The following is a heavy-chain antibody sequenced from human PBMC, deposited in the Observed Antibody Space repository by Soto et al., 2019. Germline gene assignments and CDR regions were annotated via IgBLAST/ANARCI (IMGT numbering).Heavy chain of an antibody. CDR2: IYWDDDK. CDR3: VHSVGVVIMGYYHHGLDV. CDR1: GFSLSTSGVA. D-gene: IGHD3-3*01. V-gene: IGHV2-5*02. J-gene: IGHJ6*02. Sequence: QITLQESGPTLVKPTQTLTLTCTFSGFSLSTSGVAVGWIRQPPGKALDWLALIYWDDDKRYSPSLKSRVTITKDTSKDQVVLTMPNMDPVDTATYYWVHSVGVVIMGYYHHGLDVWCQGTTVTVSS.